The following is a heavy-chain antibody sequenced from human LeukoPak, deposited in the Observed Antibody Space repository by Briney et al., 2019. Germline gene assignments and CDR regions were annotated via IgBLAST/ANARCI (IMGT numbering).Heavy chain of an antibody. J-gene: IGHJ4*02. CDR2: INPNSGGT. CDR3: ARGGDYYDSSGYPD. D-gene: IGHD3-22*01. CDR1: GYTFTGYY. Sequence: ASVKVSCKASGYTFTGYYMHWVRQAPGQGFEWMGWINPNSGGTNYAQKFQGRVTMTRDTSISTAYMELSRLRSEDTAVYYCARGGDYYDSSGYPDWGQGTLVTVSS. V-gene: IGHV1-2*02.